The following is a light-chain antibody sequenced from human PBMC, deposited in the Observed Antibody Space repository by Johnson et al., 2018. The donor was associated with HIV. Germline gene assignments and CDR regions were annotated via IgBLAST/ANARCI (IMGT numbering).Light chain of an antibody. CDR1: SSNIGNNY. J-gene: IGLJ1*01. CDR2: DNN. Sequence: QSVLTQPPSVSAAPGQKVTISCSGSSSNIGNNYVSWYQQLPGTAPKLLIYDNNKRPSGIPDRFSGSKSGTSATLGITGLQTRDEADYYCGTWDTSLNAYVFGTVLKVTVL. CDR3: GTWDTSLNAYV. V-gene: IGLV1-51*01.